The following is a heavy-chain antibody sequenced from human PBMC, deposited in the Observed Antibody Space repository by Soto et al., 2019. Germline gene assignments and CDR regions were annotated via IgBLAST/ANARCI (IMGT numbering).Heavy chain of an antibody. CDR1: GYSFTSYW. D-gene: IGHD3-3*01. CDR2: IYPGGSDT. J-gene: IGHJ6*02. V-gene: IGHV5-51*01. CDR3: ARHVGIGELRSYYYGMDV. Sequence: GESLKISCKGSGYSFTSYWIGWVRQMPGKGLEWMGIIYPGGSDTRYSPSFQGQVTISADKSISTAYLQWSSLKASDTAMYYCARHVGIGELRSYYYGMDVWGQGTTVTVSS.